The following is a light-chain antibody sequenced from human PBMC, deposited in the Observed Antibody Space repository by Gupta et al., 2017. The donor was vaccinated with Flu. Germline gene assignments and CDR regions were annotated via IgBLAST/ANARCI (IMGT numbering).Light chain of an antibody. CDR1: QSVYSTY. CDR3: QQYGNSPET. V-gene: IGKV3-20*01. CDR2: DVS. Sequence: GTLSLSPGERATLSCRASQSVYSTYLAWYQQKPGQAPRLLIYDVSSRATGIPDRFSGSGSGTDFTLTISRLEPEDFAVYFCQQYGNSPETFGQGTKVELK. J-gene: IGKJ2*01.